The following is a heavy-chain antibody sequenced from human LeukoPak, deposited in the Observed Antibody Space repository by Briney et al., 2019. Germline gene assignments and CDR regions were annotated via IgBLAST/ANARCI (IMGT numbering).Heavy chain of an antibody. CDR3: ARSNSGSYRELDY. J-gene: IGHJ4*02. Sequence: SQTLSLTCTVSGGSINNGSYFWSWIRQPAGKGLEWIGRIYTSGITNYNSSLMSRATISIDTSKNQFSLKLSSVTAADTAVYYCARSNSGSYRELDYWGQGALVTVSS. CDR1: GGSINNGSYF. V-gene: IGHV4-61*02. D-gene: IGHD1-26*01. CDR2: IYTSGIT.